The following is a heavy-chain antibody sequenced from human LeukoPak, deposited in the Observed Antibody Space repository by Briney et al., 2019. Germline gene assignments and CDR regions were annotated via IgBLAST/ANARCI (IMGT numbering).Heavy chain of an antibody. CDR1: GFTFSSYS. D-gene: IGHD2-15*01. CDR3: AKDSPGGYCSGGSCYPNWFDP. CDR2: ISGSGGST. Sequence: GGSLRLSCAASGFTFSSYSMNWVRQAPGKGLEWVSAISGSGGSTYYADSVKGRFTISRDNSKNTLYLQMNSLRAEDTAVYYCAKDSPGGYCSGGSCYPNWFDPWGQGTLVTVSS. J-gene: IGHJ5*02. V-gene: IGHV3-23*01.